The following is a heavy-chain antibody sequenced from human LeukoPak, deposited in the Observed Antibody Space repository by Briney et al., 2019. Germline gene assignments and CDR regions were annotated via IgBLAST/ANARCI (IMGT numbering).Heavy chain of an antibody. V-gene: IGHV3-21*01. CDR3: ARDQWVHPGIAAAGLDY. J-gene: IGHJ4*02. Sequence: GGSLRLSCAASGFTFSSYSMNWVRQAPGKGLEWVSSISSSSSYIYYADSVKGRFTISRDNAKNSLYLQMNSLRAEDTAVYYCARDQWVHPGIAAAGLDYWGQGTLVTVSS. CDR2: ISSSSSYI. CDR1: GFTFSSYS. D-gene: IGHD6-13*01.